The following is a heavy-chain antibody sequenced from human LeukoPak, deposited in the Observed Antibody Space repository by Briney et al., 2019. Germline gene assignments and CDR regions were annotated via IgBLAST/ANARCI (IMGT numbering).Heavy chain of an antibody. CDR1: GGTFSSYA. V-gene: IGHV1-69*05. D-gene: IGHD6-13*01. CDR2: IIPIFGTA. CDR3: ASYAAGTGSYFVY. Sequence: GASVKVSCKASGGTFSSYAISWVRQAPGQGLEWMGRIIPIFGTANYAQKFQGRVTITTDESTSTAYMELSSLRAEDTAVYYCASYAAGTGSYFVYWGQGTLVTVSS. J-gene: IGHJ4*02.